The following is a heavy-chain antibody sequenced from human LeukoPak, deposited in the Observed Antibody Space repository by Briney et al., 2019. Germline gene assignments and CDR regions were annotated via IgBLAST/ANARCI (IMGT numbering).Heavy chain of an antibody. V-gene: IGHV4-30-4*08. CDR1: GGSISSSSYY. J-gene: IGHJ3*02. CDR3: TLSSPYYDSSGPYSGGDAFDI. CDR2: IYYSGST. Sequence: KPSETLSLTCTVSGGSISSSSYYWGWIRQPPGKGLEWIGYIYYSGSTYYNPSLKSRVTISVDTSKNQFSLKLCSVTAADTAVYYCTLSSPYYDSSGPYSGGDAFDIWGQGTMVTVSS. D-gene: IGHD3-22*01.